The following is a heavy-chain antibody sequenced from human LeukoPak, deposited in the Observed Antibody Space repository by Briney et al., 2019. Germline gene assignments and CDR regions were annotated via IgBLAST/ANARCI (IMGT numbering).Heavy chain of an antibody. D-gene: IGHD6-13*01. CDR3: ARGVAGMAYFDY. V-gene: IGHV3-11*04. CDR2: ITSSSSTI. Sequence: GGSLRLSCAASGFTFSDYYMSWIRQAPGKGLEWVSYITSSSSTIYYADSVKGRFTISRDNAKNSLYLQMNSLRDEDTAVFYCARGVAGMAYFDYWGQGTLVTVSS. CDR1: GFTFSDYY. J-gene: IGHJ4*02.